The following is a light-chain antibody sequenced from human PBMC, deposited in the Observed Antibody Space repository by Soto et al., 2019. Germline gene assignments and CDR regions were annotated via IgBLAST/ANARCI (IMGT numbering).Light chain of an antibody. J-gene: IGKJ3*01. Sequence: IQMTQSPSSLSASVGDRVTITCRASQGIRNYLAWYQQKPGKVPKLLIYAASTLQSGVPSRFSGGGSGTDFSLTVGSLQPEDVGTYYCQNYNSVPFTFGPGTKWIS. V-gene: IGKV1-27*01. CDR2: AAS. CDR1: QGIRNY. CDR3: QNYNSVPFT.